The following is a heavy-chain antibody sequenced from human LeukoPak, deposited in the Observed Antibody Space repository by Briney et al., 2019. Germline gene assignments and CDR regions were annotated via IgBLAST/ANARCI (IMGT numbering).Heavy chain of an antibody. CDR1: GGSISSSSYY. V-gene: IGHV4-39*07. CDR2: IYYSGST. J-gene: IGHJ3*02. Sequence: PSETLSLTCTVSGGSISSSSYYWGWIRQPPGKGLEWIGSIYYSGSTYYNPSLKSRVTISVDTSKNQFSLKLSSVTAADTAVYYCARRGIGRVTTGAFDIWGQGTMVTVSS. D-gene: IGHD4-17*01. CDR3: ARRGIGRVTTGAFDI.